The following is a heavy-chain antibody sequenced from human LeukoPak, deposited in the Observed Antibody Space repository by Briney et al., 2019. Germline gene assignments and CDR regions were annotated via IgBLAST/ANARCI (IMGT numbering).Heavy chain of an antibody. J-gene: IGHJ5*02. CDR1: GGPISTYQ. V-gene: IGHV4-59*08. Sequence: SETLSLTCTVSGGPISTYQWSWIRQPPGKGLEWIGYIYYTGSTNYNPSLRSRVTISLDTSKNLFSLRVNSVTAADTAVYYCARRTTVTPNWFDPWGQGTLVTVSS. CDR3: ARRTTVTPNWFDP. CDR2: IYYTGST. D-gene: IGHD4-17*01.